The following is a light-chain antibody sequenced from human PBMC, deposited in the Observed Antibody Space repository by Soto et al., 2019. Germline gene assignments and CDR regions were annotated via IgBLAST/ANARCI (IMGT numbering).Light chain of an antibody. CDR1: QSISSY. V-gene: IGKV1-39*01. CDR2: AAS. CDR3: QQSYRTPAKYT. J-gene: IGKJ2*01. Sequence: DIQMTQSPSSLSASVGDRVTITCRASQSISSYLNWYQQKPGKAPKLLIYAASSLQSGVPSRFSGSGSGTDFTLTISSLQPEDFATYYCQQSYRTPAKYTFGQGTKLEIK.